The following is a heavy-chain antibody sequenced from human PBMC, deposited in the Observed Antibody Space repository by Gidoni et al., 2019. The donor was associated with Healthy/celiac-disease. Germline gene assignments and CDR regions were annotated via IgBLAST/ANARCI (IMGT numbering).Heavy chain of an antibody. D-gene: IGHD3-3*01. V-gene: IGHV3-72*01. Sequence: EVQLVESGGGLVQPGGSLRLSCAASGFTFSAHYMDWVRQAPGNGLEWVGRTRNKANSYTTEYAASVKGRFTISRDDSKNSLYLQMNSLKTEDTAVYYCARDARYYDFWSGLDPWGQGTLVTVSS. J-gene: IGHJ5*02. CDR2: TRNKANSYTT. CDR1: GFTFSAHY. CDR3: ARDARYYDFWSGLDP.